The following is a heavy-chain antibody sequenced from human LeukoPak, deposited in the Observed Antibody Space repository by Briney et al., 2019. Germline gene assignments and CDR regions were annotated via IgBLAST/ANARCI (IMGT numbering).Heavy chain of an antibody. CDR3: ARERDVVVAAGNWFDP. D-gene: IGHD2-15*01. Sequence: ASVKVSCKASGYTFAGYYMHWVRQAPGQGLEWMGWINPNSGGTNYAQKFQGRVTMTRDTSISTAHMELSRLRSDDTAVYYCARERDVVVAAGNWFDPWGQGTLVTVSS. J-gene: IGHJ5*02. V-gene: IGHV1-2*02. CDR1: GYTFAGYY. CDR2: INPNSGGT.